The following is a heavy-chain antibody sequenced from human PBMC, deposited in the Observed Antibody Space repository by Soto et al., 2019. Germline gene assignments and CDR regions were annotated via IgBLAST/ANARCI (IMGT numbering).Heavy chain of an antibody. CDR2: IRSKANNFAT. V-gene: IGHV3-73*01. J-gene: IGHJ4*02. CDR3: TRRSESDSGGYYYAYDY. D-gene: IGHD3-22*01. Sequence: PGGSLRLSCAASGFTFSDSAMHWVRQASGKGLEWLGRIRSKANNFATAYAASVKGRFTISRDDAKNTVYLQMNSLNSEDTAVYYCTRRSESDSGGYYYAYDYWGQGTRVTVSS. CDR1: GFTFSDSA.